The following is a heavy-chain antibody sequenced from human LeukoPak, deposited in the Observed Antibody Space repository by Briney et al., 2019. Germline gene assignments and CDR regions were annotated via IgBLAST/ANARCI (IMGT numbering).Heavy chain of an antibody. CDR3: ARDYYDSSGYDNWFDP. Sequence: GASVKVSCKASGYTFTSYDINWVRQATGQGLEWMGWMNPNSGNTGYAQKFQGRVTMTRNTSISTAYMELSSLRSEDTAVYYCARDYYDSSGYDNWFDPWGQGTLVTVSS. D-gene: IGHD3-22*01. CDR2: MNPNSGNT. V-gene: IGHV1-8*01. CDR1: GYTFTSYD. J-gene: IGHJ5*02.